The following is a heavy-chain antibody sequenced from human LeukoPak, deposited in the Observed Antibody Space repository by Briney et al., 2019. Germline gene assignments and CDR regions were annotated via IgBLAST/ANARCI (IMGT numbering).Heavy chain of an antibody. Sequence: RASVKVSCKASGYTFTSYAMHWVRQAPGQRLEWMGWINAGNGNTKYSQKFQGRVTITRDTSASTAYMELSSLRSEDTAVYYCAREYPLEWSRPVDDYYYGMDVWGQGTTVTVSS. CDR1: GYTFTSYA. J-gene: IGHJ6*02. D-gene: IGHD3-3*01. CDR3: AREYPLEWSRPVDDYYYGMDV. V-gene: IGHV1-3*01. CDR2: INAGNGNT.